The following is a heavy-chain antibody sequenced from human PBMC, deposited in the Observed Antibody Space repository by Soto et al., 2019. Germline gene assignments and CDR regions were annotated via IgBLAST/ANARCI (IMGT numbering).Heavy chain of an antibody. Sequence: QVQLVQSGAEVKKPGSSVKVSCKASGGTFSSYAISWVRQAPGQGLEWMGGFIPIFGTANYAQKFRGRVTIAANASRSTGYMELSSLRSEDTAVYYGARADDSSGRYDPFEDCGQGGLVTVSS. CDR3: ARADDSSGRYDPFED. D-gene: IGHD3-22*01. J-gene: IGHJ4*02. CDR2: FIPIFGTA. V-gene: IGHV1-69*12. CDR1: GGTFSSYA.